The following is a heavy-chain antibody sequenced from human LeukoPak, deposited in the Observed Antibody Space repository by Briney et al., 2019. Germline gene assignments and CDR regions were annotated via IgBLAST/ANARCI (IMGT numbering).Heavy chain of an antibody. CDR2: IWYDGSNK. J-gene: IGHJ5*02. CDR3: AKAKRPYYYDSSGPPSP. CDR1: GFTFSSYG. V-gene: IGHV3-33*06. Sequence: GGSLRLSCAASGFTFSSYGMHWVRQAPGKGLEWVAVIWYDGSNKYYADSVKGRFTISRGNSKNTLYLQMNSLRAEDTAVYYCAKAKRPYYYDSSGPPSPWGQGTLVTVSS. D-gene: IGHD3-22*01.